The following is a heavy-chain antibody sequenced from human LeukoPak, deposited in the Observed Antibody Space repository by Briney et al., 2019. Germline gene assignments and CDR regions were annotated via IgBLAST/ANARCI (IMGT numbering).Heavy chain of an antibody. Sequence: GGSLRLSCTASGFTFGDYAMNWVRQAPGKGLEWVGFIRSKTYGGTTEYAASVKGRFTISRDDSKSIAYLQMNSLKTEDTAVYYCTRVQWLFTAFDYWGQGTLVTISS. CDR2: IRSKTYGGTT. V-gene: IGHV3-49*04. J-gene: IGHJ4*02. CDR1: GFTFGDYA. CDR3: TRVQWLFTAFDY. D-gene: IGHD5-24*01.